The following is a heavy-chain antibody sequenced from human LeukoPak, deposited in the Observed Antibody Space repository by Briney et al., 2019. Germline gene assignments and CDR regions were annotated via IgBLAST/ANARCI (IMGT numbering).Heavy chain of an antibody. CDR3: ARGAPYYDFWSGYYTTPGGGYMDV. Sequence: SETLSLTCAVYGGSFSGYYWSWIRQPPGKGLEWIGEINHSGSTNYNPSLKSRVTISVDTSENQFSLKLSSVTAADTAVYYCARGAPYYDFWSGYYTTPGGGYMDVWGKGTTVTVSS. D-gene: IGHD3-3*01. V-gene: IGHV4-34*01. CDR2: INHSGST. J-gene: IGHJ6*03. CDR1: GGSFSGYY.